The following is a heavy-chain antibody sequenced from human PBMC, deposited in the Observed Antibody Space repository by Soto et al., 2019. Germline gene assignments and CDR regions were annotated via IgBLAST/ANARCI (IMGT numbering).Heavy chain of an antibody. CDR2: IKNKADTYST. CDR1: GFTFSDYY. J-gene: IGHJ1*01. D-gene: IGHD4-17*01. Sequence: EVQLVESGGGLVQPGGALRLSCAASGFTFSDYYMHWVRQAPGKGLEWVGRIKNKADTYSTEYAASVKGRFTISRDDSKNSLFLQMNALQTEDTAVYYWARVDYAAKRYYQHWGQGTLVTVSS. V-gene: IGHV3-72*01. CDR3: ARVDYAAKRYYQH.